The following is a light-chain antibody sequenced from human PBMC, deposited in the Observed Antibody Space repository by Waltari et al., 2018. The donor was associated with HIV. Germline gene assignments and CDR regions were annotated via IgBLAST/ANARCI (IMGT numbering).Light chain of an antibody. CDR3: QQHYILRST. Sequence: DIVMTQSPDSLAVSLGARATFNCTSSRSIFYSRNYLAWYQQKPGQPPKVLIYWASTRAFGVPDRFSVSGSGTDFTLTISRVQADDVATYYCQQHYILRSTFGGGTKIEI. CDR1: RSIFYSRNY. CDR2: WAS. V-gene: IGKV4-1*01. J-gene: IGKJ4*01.